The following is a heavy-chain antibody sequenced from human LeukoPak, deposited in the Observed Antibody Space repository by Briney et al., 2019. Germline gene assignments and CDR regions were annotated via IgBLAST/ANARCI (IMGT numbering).Heavy chain of an antibody. J-gene: IGHJ4*02. CDR3: AKAPSYDSSGYYPFGLDY. D-gene: IGHD3-22*01. Sequence: PGGSLRLSCAASGFTFSSYGMHWVRQAPGKGLEWVAVISYDGSNKYYADSVKGRFTISRDNSKNTLYLQMNSLRAEDTAVYYCAKAPSYDSSGYYPFGLDYWGQGTLVTVAS. V-gene: IGHV3-30*18. CDR2: ISYDGSNK. CDR1: GFTFSSYG.